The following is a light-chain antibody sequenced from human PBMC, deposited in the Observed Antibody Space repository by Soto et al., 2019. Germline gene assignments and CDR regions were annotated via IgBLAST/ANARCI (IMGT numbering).Light chain of an antibody. Sequence: EIVLTQSPATVSVSPGESATLSCRASQSVRNYLAWYQQKPGQAPRLLIFDASNRATGIPSRFSGSGSGTYFTLTISSLEPEDFAVYYCQQRSNSPPWTFDPGTSVDL. CDR1: QSVRNY. CDR2: DAS. CDR3: QQRSNSPPWT. V-gene: IGKV3-11*01. J-gene: IGKJ3*01.